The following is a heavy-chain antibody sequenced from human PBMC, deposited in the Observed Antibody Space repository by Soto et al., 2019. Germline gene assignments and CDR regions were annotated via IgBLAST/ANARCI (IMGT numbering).Heavy chain of an antibody. Sequence: GASVKVSCKASGYTFTSYDINWVRQATGQGLEMMGWINPNSGSTNYAQKLQGWVTMTRDTSISTAYMELSRLRSDDTAVYYCAREGIINWNYEKYYYYGMDVWGQGTTVTVSS. CDR3: AREGIINWNYEKYYYYGMDV. CDR1: GYTFTSYD. D-gene: IGHD1-7*01. CDR2: INPNSGST. J-gene: IGHJ6*02. V-gene: IGHV1-2*04.